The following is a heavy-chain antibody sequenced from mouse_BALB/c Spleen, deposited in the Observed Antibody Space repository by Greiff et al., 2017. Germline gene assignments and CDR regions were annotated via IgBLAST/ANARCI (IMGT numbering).Heavy chain of an antibody. V-gene: IGHV5-6-4*01. D-gene: IGHD2-14*01. J-gene: IGHJ2*01. CDR2: ISSGGSYT. CDR3: TRDNYRYGFDY. Sequence: EVHLVESGGGLVKPGGSLKLSCAASGFTFSSYTMSWVRQTPEKRLEWVATISSGGSYTYYPDSVKGRFTISRDNAKNTLYLQMSSLKSEDTAMYYCTRDNYRYGFDYWGQGTTLTVSS. CDR1: GFTFSSYT.